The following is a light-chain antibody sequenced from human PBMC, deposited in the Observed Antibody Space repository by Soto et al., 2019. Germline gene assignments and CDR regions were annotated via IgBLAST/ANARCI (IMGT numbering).Light chain of an antibody. CDR3: CSYAGSSTV. J-gene: IGLJ1*01. V-gene: IGLV2-8*01. Sequence: QSVLTQPPSASGSPGQSVAISCTGTSSDVGGYNYVSWYQQHPGKAPKLMIYDVNKRPSGVPDRFSGSKSGNTASLTVSGLQAEDEADYYCCSYAGSSTVFGTGTKVTVL. CDR1: SSDVGGYNY. CDR2: DVN.